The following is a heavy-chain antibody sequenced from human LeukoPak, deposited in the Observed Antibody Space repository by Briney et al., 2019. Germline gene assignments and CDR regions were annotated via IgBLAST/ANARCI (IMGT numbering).Heavy chain of an antibody. D-gene: IGHD3-22*01. CDR3: AITGSGYPPEFDY. CDR2: IYYRGST. Sequence: SETLSLTCTVSGGSIISYYWSWIRQPPGKGLEWIGYIYYRGSTNYNPSLKSRVTISVETSKNQFSLKLSSVTAADTAVYYCAITGSGYPPEFDYWGQGTLVTVSS. J-gene: IGHJ4*02. CDR1: GGSIISYY. V-gene: IGHV4-59*08.